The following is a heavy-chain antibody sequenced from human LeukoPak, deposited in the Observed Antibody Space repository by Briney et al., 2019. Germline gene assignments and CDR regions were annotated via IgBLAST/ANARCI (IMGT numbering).Heavy chain of an antibody. CDR2: MNPNSGNT. CDR1: GYTFTSYD. D-gene: IGHD2-2*01. CDR3: VRAAVPAARRRWFDP. J-gene: IGHJ5*02. Sequence: ASVKVSCKASGYTFTSYDINWVRQATGQGLEWMGWMNPNSGNTGYAQKFQGRVTMTRNTSISTAYMELSSLRSEDTAVYYCVRAAVPAARRRWFDPWGQGTLVTVSS. V-gene: IGHV1-8*01.